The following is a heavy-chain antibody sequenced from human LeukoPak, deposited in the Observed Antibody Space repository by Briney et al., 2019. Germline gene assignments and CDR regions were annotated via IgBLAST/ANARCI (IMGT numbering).Heavy chain of an antibody. D-gene: IGHD3-22*01. V-gene: IGHV3-74*01. CDR3: ARDQDDYDSSGYYFY. Sequence: GESLRLSCAASGFTFSSYWMHWVRQAPGKGLVWVSRINTDGSSTSYADPVKGRFTISRDNSKNTLYLQMNSLRAEDTAVYYCARDQDDYDSSGYYFYWGQGTLVTVSS. J-gene: IGHJ4*02. CDR2: INTDGSST. CDR1: GFTFSSYW.